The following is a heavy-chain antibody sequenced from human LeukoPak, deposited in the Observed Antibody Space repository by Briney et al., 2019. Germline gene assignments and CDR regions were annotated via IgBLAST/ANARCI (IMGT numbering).Heavy chain of an antibody. CDR1: GFTFDDYA. CDR2: ISWNSGSI. V-gene: IGHV3-9*01. D-gene: IGHD3-9*01. J-gene: IGHJ4*02. Sequence: PGRSLRLSCAASGFTFDDYAMHWVRQAPGKGPEWVSGISWNSGSIGYADSVKGRFTISRDNAKNSLYLQMNSLRAEDTALYYCAKGHYDILTGSVDYWGQGTLVTASS. CDR3: AKGHYDILTGSVDY.